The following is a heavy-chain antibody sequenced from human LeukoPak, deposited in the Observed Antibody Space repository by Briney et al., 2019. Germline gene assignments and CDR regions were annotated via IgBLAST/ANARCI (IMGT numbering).Heavy chain of an antibody. J-gene: IGHJ4*02. D-gene: IGHD6-13*01. CDR2: IYQSGDT. Sequence: SETLSLTSTVSGGSISSGSYYWSWIRQAPGKGLEWIGYIYQSGDTYSNPSLKSRATVSMDRSRNQFSLNLRSVTAADTAIYYCARLIAADPQLDCWGQGTLVTVSS. V-gene: IGHV4-30-2*01. CDR3: ARLIAADPQLDC. CDR1: GGSISSGSYY.